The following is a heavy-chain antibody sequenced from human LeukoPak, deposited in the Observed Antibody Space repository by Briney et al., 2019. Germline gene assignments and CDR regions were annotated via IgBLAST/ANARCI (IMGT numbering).Heavy chain of an antibody. D-gene: IGHD6-13*01. CDR1: GFTFTNYL. V-gene: IGHV3-7*01. J-gene: IGHJ4*02. CDR3: ARDRESNWSPSLDS. CDR2: IKEDGSGK. Sequence: PGGSLRLSCATSGFTFTNYLMSWVRQTPGKGLEWVANIKEDGSGKWYVDSVRGRFTISRDNAKNSLYLQMNSLRAEDTAVYYCARDRESNWSPSLDSWGQGTLVTVSS.